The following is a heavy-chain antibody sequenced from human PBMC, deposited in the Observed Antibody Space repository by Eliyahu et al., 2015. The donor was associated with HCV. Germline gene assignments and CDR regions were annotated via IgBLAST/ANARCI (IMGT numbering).Heavy chain of an antibody. V-gene: IGHV1-46*01. Sequence: QVLLAQSGAEVKEPGASVRVSCKSSGYTFTNYHIQWVRQAPGQGLEWMGIIDPSGGSTAFAQKFQARLTMTRDTSTNTVYMELSSLRFDDTAVYYCARGGQNWNDGTFYWGQGTLVSVSS. CDR3: ARGGQNWNDGTFY. CDR2: IDPSGGST. CDR1: GYTFTNYH. D-gene: IGHD1-1*01. J-gene: IGHJ4*02.